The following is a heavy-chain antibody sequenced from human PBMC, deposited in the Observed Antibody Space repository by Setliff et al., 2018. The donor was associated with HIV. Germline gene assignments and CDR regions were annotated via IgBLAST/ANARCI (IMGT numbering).Heavy chain of an antibody. CDR3: ARHAALIKRYYYYYLDV. Sequence: PSETLSLTCTVSGDSISTDNYHWGWIRQPPGKGLEWIGHTANTGYNPSLKSRVTVSVDTSKNQLSLRLSSVTAADTAVYYCARHAALIKRYYYYYLDVWGKGTTVTV. CDR2: TANT. D-gene: IGHD5-18*01. V-gene: IGHV4-39*01. CDR1: GDSISTDNYH. J-gene: IGHJ6*03.